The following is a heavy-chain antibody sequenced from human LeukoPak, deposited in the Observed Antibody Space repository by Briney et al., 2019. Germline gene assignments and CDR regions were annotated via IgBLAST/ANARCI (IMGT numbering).Heavy chain of an antibody. CDR3: ARGLRREQQLLRAFDY. D-gene: IGHD6-13*01. CDR1: GYTFTNYD. Sequence: GASVKVSCKASGYTFTNYDISWVRQASGQGLEWMGWMNPNSGNTGSAQKFQGRVTMTSNTSISTAYMELSSLRSEDTAVYYCARGLRREQQLLRAFDYWGQGTPVTVSS. V-gene: IGHV1-8*02. CDR2: MNPNSGNT. J-gene: IGHJ4*02.